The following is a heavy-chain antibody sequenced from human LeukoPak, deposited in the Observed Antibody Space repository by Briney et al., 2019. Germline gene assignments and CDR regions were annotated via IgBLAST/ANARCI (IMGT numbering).Heavy chain of an antibody. CDR3: ARDPLVVVAATKYYYYYMDV. D-gene: IGHD2-15*01. Sequence: ASVKVSCKASGYPFTGYYMHWVRQAPGQGREWMGWINPNSGGTNYAQKFQGRVTMTRDTSISTAYIELSRLKSDDTAVYYCARDPLVVVAATKYYYYYMDVWGKGTTVTVSS. J-gene: IGHJ6*03. CDR2: INPNSGGT. CDR1: GYPFTGYY. V-gene: IGHV1-2*02.